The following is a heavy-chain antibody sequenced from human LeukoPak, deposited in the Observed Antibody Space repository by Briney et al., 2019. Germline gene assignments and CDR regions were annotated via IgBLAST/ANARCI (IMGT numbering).Heavy chain of an antibody. CDR1: GGSISSSNYY. V-gene: IGHV4-39*01. CDR3: ATQDFWSGYSYGMGV. CDR2: IYYSGTT. J-gene: IGHJ6*02. D-gene: IGHD3-3*01. Sequence: PSETLSLTCTVSGGSISSSNYYWGWIRQPPGKGLEWIGSIYYSGTTYYNPSLKSRVTISVDTSKNQFSLKLSSVTAADTAVYYCATQDFWSGYSYGMGVWGQGTTVTVSS.